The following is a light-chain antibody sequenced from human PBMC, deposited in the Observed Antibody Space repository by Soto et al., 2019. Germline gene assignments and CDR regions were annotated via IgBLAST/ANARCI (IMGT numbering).Light chain of an antibody. CDR3: QSFDTSLSVWV. Sequence: QSVLTQPPSVSGAPGQRVTISCTGSSSNIGAGYDVHWYHQFPGTAPKLIIYGNSNRPSGVPDRFSGSKSGTSASLAITGLQAEDEADYYCQSFDTSLSVWVFGGGTKLTVL. CDR2: GNS. CDR1: SSNIGAGYD. J-gene: IGLJ3*02. V-gene: IGLV1-40*01.